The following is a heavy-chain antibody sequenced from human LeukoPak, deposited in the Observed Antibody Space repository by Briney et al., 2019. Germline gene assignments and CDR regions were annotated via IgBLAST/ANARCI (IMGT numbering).Heavy chain of an antibody. D-gene: IGHD3-10*01. CDR2: INSDGSEG. V-gene: IGHV3-7*03. J-gene: IGHJ6*02. CDR3: AKLRGESYYHAMDV. Sequence: GGSLRLSCAVSGFTFSGFWMSWSRQAPGKGLEWVASINSDGSEGYYADVVKGRFTISRDNAKNSLYLQMNSLRAEDTAVYYCAKLRGESYYHAMDVWGQGTTVTVSS. CDR1: GFTFSGFW.